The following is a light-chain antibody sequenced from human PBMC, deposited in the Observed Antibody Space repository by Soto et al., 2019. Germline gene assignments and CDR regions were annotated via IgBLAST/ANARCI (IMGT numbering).Light chain of an antibody. CDR1: QSLAYSDGNTY. V-gene: IGKV2-30*01. J-gene: IGKJ2*01. CDR3: MQGTGWPRT. Sequence: DIVMTQSPLSLPVTLGQPASISCRSSQSLAYSDGNTYLNWFQQRPGQSPRRLIYKVSNRDSGGPDRFSGSGSGTDFTLKISRVEAEDVGVYYCMQGTGWPRTFGQGTKLEIK. CDR2: KVS.